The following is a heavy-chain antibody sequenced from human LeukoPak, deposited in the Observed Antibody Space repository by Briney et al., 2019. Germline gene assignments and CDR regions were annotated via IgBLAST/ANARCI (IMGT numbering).Heavy chain of an antibody. CDR3: AKDQIGYCSGGSCYDFDY. V-gene: IGHV3-23*01. CDR1: GFTFSIYA. J-gene: IGHJ4*02. D-gene: IGHD2-15*01. Sequence: GVSLRLSCAASGFTFSIYAMSWVRQAPGNGLEWVSGIANSGEDTYYADSVKGRFTISRDNSKNVLYLQMHNLRAEDTAMYYCAKDQIGYCSGGSCYDFDYWGQGTLVTVSS. CDR2: IANSGEDT.